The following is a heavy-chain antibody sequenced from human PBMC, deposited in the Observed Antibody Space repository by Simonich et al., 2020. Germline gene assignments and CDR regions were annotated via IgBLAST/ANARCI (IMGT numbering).Heavy chain of an antibody. Sequence: QVQLVQSGAEVKKPGASVKVSCKASGYTFTGYYMHWVRQAPGQGLEWRGWINPNSGGKNYAQKFQGRGTMTRDTSISTAYMELSRLRSDDTAVYYCARDSYSSWYFDLWGRGTLVTVSS. CDR1: GYTFTGYY. CDR3: ARDSYSSWYFDL. CDR2: INPNSGGK. J-gene: IGHJ2*01. D-gene: IGHD6-13*01. V-gene: IGHV1-2*02.